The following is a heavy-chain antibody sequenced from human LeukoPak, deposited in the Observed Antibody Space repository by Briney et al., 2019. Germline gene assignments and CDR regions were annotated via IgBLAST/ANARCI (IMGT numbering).Heavy chain of an antibody. D-gene: IGHD6-13*01. CDR1: GGSISSGDYY. CDR3: ASSSRWGYYGMDV. V-gene: IGHV4-30-4*01. CDR2: IYYSGST. Sequence: SETLSLTCTVSGGSISSGDYYWSWIRQPPGKGLEWIGYIYYSGSTYYNPSLKSRVTISVDTSKNQFSLKLSSVTAADTAVYYCASSSRWGYYGMDVWGQGTTVTVSS. J-gene: IGHJ6*02.